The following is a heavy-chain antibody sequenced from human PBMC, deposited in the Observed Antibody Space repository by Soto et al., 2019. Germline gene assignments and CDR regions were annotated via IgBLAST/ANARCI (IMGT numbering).Heavy chain of an antibody. CDR3: VKDMYSGWSSLEC. CDR1: GFTFDDYA. Sequence: EVQLVESGGGLVQPGRSLRLSCAASGFTFDDYAMHWVRQAPGKGLEWVSGISGNRRSIGYADSVRGRFTISRDNAKNSLYMQKNSLRAEDTALYYGVKDMYSGWSSLECWGQGTLVTVSS. D-gene: IGHD6-19*01. V-gene: IGHV3-9*01. J-gene: IGHJ4*02. CDR2: ISGNRRSI.